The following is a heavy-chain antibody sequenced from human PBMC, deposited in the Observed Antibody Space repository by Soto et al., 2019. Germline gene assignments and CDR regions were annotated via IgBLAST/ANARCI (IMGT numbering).Heavy chain of an antibody. Sequence: QVQLQQWGAGLLKPSETLSLTCAVYGGSFSGYDWTWIRQPPGTGLEWIGEINHSGSTNYNPSLKSRVTISVVTSKKQFSLKLTSVTAADTAVYYCARDKITGLFDYWGQGTLVTVSS. J-gene: IGHJ4*02. D-gene: IGHD2-8*02. V-gene: IGHV4-34*01. CDR2: INHSGST. CDR1: GGSFSGYD. CDR3: ARDKITGLFDY.